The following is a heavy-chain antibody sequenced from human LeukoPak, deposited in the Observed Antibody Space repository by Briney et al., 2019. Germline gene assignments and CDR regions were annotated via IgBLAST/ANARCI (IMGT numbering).Heavy chain of an antibody. Sequence: PGGSLRLSCAASGFTFSDYYMSWLRQAPGKGLEWVSYISSSGSTIYYADSVKGRFTISRDNAKNSLYLQMNSLRAEDTAVYYCARRASPIFGVVIYDYWGQGTLVTVSS. J-gene: IGHJ4*02. CDR3: ARRASPIFGVVIYDY. V-gene: IGHV3-11*01. D-gene: IGHD3-3*01. CDR2: ISSSGSTI. CDR1: GFTFSDYY.